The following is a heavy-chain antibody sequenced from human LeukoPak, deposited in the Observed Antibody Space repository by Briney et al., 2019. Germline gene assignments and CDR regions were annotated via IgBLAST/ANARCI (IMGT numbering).Heavy chain of an antibody. CDR1: GGTFSSYA. CDR2: IIPILGIE. Sequence: SVKVSCTASGGTFSSYAISWVRQAPGQGLEWMGRIIPILGIENYAQKFQGRVTITADKSTSTAYMELSSLRSEDTAVYYCARDPNFYDEASDWFDPWAREPWSPSPQ. J-gene: IGHJ5*02. CDR3: ARDPNFYDEASDWFDP. V-gene: IGHV1-69*04. D-gene: IGHD3-22*01.